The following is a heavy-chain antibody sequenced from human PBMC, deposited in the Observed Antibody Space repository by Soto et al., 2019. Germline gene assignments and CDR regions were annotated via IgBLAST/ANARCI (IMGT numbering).Heavy chain of an antibody. CDR1: GGSISSGDYY. V-gene: IGHV4-30-4*01. J-gene: IGHJ6*02. CDR2: IYYSGST. Sequence: PSETLSLTCTVSGGSISSGDYYWSWIRQPPGKGLEWIGYIYYSGSTYYNPSLKSRVTISVDTSKNQFSLKLSSVTAADTAVYYGAREHSAAGAVLLWLGESYGMDVWGQGTTVTVSS. D-gene: IGHD3-10*01. CDR3: AREHSAAGAVLLWLGESYGMDV.